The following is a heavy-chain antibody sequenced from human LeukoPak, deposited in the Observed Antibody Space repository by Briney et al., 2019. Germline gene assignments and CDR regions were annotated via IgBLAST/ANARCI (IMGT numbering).Heavy chain of an antibody. Sequence: GASVKVSCKASGYTFTSYDINWVRQATGQGLEWMGWMNPNSGNTGYAQKFQGRVTMTRDTSISTAYMELSRLRSDDTAVYYCATGGVRDYYGSGSYYNGGYWGQGTLVTVSS. J-gene: IGHJ4*02. V-gene: IGHV1-8*01. D-gene: IGHD3-10*01. CDR2: MNPNSGNT. CDR1: GYTFTSYD. CDR3: ATGGVRDYYGSGSYYNGGY.